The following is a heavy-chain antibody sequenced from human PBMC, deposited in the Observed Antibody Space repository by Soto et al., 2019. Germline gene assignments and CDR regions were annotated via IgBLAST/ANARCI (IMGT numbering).Heavy chain of an antibody. CDR2: IIPIFGTA. V-gene: IGHV1-69*13. D-gene: IGHD5-12*01. CDR1: GGTFSSYA. J-gene: IGHJ4*02. Sequence: SVKVSCKASGGTFSSYAISWVRQAPGQGLEWMGGIIPIFGTANYAQKFQGRVTITADESTSTAYMELSSLRSEDTAVYYCARAFPREATITVYGHFDYWGQGTLVTVSS. CDR3: ARAFPREATITVYGHFDY.